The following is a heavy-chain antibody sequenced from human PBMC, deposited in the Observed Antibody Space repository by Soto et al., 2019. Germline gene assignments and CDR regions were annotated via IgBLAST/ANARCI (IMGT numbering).Heavy chain of an antibody. CDR3: AGHGGAVAGTVGYFQH. J-gene: IGHJ1*01. V-gene: IGHV4-39*01. Sequence: QLQLQESGPGVVKPSATLSLTCIVSGYSISSSNYYWGWLRQPPGKGLEWIGSIYYSGSTYYNPSIKSRVTMSVDTSKNQCCLEQRSVSAPGTAVYYWAGHGGAVAGTVGYFQHWGQGTMGTVSS. D-gene: IGHD6-19*01. CDR2: IYYSGST. CDR1: GYSISSSNYY.